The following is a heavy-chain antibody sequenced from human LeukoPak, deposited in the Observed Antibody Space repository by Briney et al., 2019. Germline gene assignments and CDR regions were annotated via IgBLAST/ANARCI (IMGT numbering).Heavy chain of an antibody. Sequence: PSETLSLTCTVSGVSISSYYRSWIRQPPGKGLEWIGYIYYSGRTNYNPSLKSRVTISVDTSKNQFSLKLSSVTAADTAVYYCARRGPTLYGSGSYYNEPFDYWGQGTLVTVSS. CDR3: ARRGPTLYGSGSYYNEPFDY. D-gene: IGHD3-10*01. J-gene: IGHJ4*02. CDR2: IYYSGRT. V-gene: IGHV4-59*01. CDR1: GVSISSYY.